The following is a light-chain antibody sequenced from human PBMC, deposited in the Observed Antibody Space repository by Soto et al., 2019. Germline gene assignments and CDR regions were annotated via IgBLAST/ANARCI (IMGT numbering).Light chain of an antibody. Sequence: QSVLTQPRSVSGSPGQSVTISCTGTSSDVGGYNYVSWYQQHPGKAPKLMINDVSKRPSGVPDRFSGSKSGNTAPLTISGLQAEDEADYYCCSYAGSYTVVFGGGTKLTVL. J-gene: IGLJ3*02. V-gene: IGLV2-11*01. CDR2: DVS. CDR3: CSYAGSYTVV. CDR1: SSDVGGYNY.